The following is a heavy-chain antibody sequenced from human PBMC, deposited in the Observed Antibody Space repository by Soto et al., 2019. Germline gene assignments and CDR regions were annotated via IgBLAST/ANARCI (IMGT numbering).Heavy chain of an antibody. V-gene: IGHV1-69*13. CDR3: ARDQRLRGSVDYYGMEV. J-gene: IGHJ6*04. CDR2: IIPIFGTA. CDR1: GGTFSSYA. D-gene: IGHD3-10*01. Sequence: SVKVSCKASGGTFSSYAISWVRQAPGQGLEWMGGIIPIFGTANYAQKFQGRVTITADESTSTAYMELSSLRSEDTAVYYCARDQRLRGSVDYYGMEVWGKGTKVAVSS.